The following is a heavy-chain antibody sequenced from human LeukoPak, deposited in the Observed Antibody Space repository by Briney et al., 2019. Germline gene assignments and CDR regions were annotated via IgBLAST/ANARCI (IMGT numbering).Heavy chain of an antibody. V-gene: IGHV1-8*03. Sequence: ASVKVSCKASGYTFTSYDINWVRQATGQGLEWMGWMNPNSGNTGYAQKFQGRVTITRNTSISTAYMELSSLRSEDTAVYYCARGFPRYCSSTSCQTPYAFDIWGQGTMVTVSS. J-gene: IGHJ3*02. CDR1: GYTFTSYD. CDR3: ARGFPRYCSSTSCQTPYAFDI. D-gene: IGHD2-2*01. CDR2: MNPNSGNT.